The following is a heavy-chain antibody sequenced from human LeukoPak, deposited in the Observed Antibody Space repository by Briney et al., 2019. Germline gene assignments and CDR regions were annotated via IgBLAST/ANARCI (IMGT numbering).Heavy chain of an antibody. Sequence: RAGGSLRLSSAASGFTFSSYDMNWVRQAPGKGLEWVSYISSSSSYIYYADSVKGRFTISRDNARNSLYLQMNSLRAEDTAVYYCARVDAFDLWGQGTMVTVSS. CDR2: ISSSSSYI. V-gene: IGHV3-21*01. CDR3: ARVDAFDL. J-gene: IGHJ3*01. CDR1: GFTFSSYD.